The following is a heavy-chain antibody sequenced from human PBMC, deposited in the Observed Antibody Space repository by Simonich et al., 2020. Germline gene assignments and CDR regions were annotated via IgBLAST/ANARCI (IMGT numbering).Heavy chain of an antibody. CDR3: ARDFRLQLVEIGTYYYYGMDV. V-gene: IGHV3-48*03. CDR1: GFTFSSYE. D-gene: IGHD6-6*01. CDR2: ISCSGSTI. Sequence: EVQLVESGGGLVQPGGSLRLSCAASGFTFSSYEMNWVRQAPGKGLEWVAYISCSGSTIYYADSVKGRFTTTRANAKNSLYLQMNSLRAEDTAVYYCARDFRLQLVEIGTYYYYGMDVWGQGTTVTVSS. J-gene: IGHJ6*02.